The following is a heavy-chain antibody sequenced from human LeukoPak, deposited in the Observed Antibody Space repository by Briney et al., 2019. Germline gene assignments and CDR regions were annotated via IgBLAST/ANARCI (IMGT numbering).Heavy chain of an antibody. CDR1: GFTFSSYA. J-gene: IGHJ4*02. CDR2: ISGSGGST. CDR3: ATGSYDEEGFNFDY. Sequence: PGGSLRLSCAASGFTFSSYAMSWVRQAPGKGLEWVSAISGSGGSTYYADSVKGRFTISRDNSKNTLYLQMNSLRAEDTAVYYCATGSYDEEGFNFDYWGQGTLVTVSS. V-gene: IGHV3-23*01. D-gene: IGHD5-12*01.